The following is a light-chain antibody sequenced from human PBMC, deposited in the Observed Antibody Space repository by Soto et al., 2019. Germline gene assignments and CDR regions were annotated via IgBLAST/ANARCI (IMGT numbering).Light chain of an antibody. V-gene: IGLV2-8*01. Sequence: QSALTQPPSASGSPGQSVTISCTGTSSDVGGYNYVSWYQQHPGKAPKLMIFEVSKRPSGVPDRFSGSKSGNTASLTVSGRQAEDEADYYCSSYAGNNKGVFGGGTKLTVL. CDR3: SSYAGNNKGV. CDR2: EVS. J-gene: IGLJ3*02. CDR1: SSDVGGYNY.